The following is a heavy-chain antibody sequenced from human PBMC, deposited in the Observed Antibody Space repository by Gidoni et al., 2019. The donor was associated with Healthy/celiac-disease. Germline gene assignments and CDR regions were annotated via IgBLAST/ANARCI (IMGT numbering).Heavy chain of an antibody. Sequence: QVQLQESGPGLVKPSETLSLTCTVSGGSISSYYWSWIRQPAGKGLEWIGRIYTSGSTNYNPSLKSRVTMSVDTSKNQFSLKLSSVTAADTAVYYCARDRGGGKTGTNRDDAFDIWGQGTMVTVSS. V-gene: IGHV4-4*07. D-gene: IGHD1-7*01. J-gene: IGHJ3*02. CDR2: IYTSGST. CDR1: GGSISSYY. CDR3: ARDRGGGKTGTNRDDAFDI.